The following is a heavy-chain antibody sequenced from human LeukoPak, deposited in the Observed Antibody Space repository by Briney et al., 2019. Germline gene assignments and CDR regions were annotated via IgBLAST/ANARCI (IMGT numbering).Heavy chain of an antibody. D-gene: IGHD3-10*01. CDR2: ITSGDFV. CDR1: GFTFSAYS. Sequence: NPGGSLRLSCAVSGFTFSAYSMNWVRQAPGKGLEWVSSITSGDFVYFPDSLKGRFTISRDNAKSSLYLQMNSLRAEDTAVYYCARGGFNMVRGVIIPSNSYYYYMDIWGKGTTVTVSS. J-gene: IGHJ6*03. CDR3: ARGGFNMVRGVIIPSNSYYYYMDI. V-gene: IGHV3-21*01.